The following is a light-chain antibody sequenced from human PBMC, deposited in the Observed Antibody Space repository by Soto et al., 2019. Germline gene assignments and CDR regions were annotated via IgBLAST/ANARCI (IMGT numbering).Light chain of an antibody. J-gene: IGKJ1*01. CDR2: GAS. CDR1: QSVSSSY. CDR3: QQYGSSPWT. Sequence: EIVLTQSPGTLSLSPGERATLSCRASQSVSSSYLAWYQQKSGQAPRLLIYGASSRATGIPDRFSGSASGTDFTLTISRLEPEDFAVYFCQQYGSSPWTFGQGTK. V-gene: IGKV3-20*01.